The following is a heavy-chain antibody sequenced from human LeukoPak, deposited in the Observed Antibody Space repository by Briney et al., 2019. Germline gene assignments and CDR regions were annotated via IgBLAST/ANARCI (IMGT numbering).Heavy chain of an antibody. D-gene: IGHD3-3*02. CDR1: GFTYSNVW. V-gene: IGHV3-15*07. Sequence: PGGSLRLSCAASGFTYSNVWMNWVRQAPGKGLEWVGRIKTNAEGGTLDYTAPVKGRFTISRGDSKNTLYLRMDSLEVEDTGMYYCTTGIDDEGGYWGQGTLVTVSS. J-gene: IGHJ4*02. CDR2: IKTNAEGGTL. CDR3: TTGIDDEGGY.